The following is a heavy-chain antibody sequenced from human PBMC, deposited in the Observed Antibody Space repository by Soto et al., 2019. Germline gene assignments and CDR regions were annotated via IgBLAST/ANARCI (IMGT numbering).Heavy chain of an antibody. V-gene: IGHV1-69*02. J-gene: IGHJ5*02. CDR1: GGTFSSYT. CDR2: IIPILGIA. D-gene: IGHD1-26*01. CDR3: ARAGIGMASVSSPDWFAP. Sequence: QVQLVQSGAEVKKPGSSVKVSCKASGGTFSSYTISWVRQAPGQGHERMGRIIPILGIANYAQKFKGSVTITADKATSTAYVELSSLRSEDTAVYYCARAGIGMASVSSPDWFAPWGQGTLVTVSS.